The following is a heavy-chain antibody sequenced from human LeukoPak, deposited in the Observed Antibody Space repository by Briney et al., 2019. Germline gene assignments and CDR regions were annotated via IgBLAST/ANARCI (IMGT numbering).Heavy chain of an antibody. V-gene: IGHV1-69*13. CDR2: IIPIFGTA. CDR1: GGTFSSYA. D-gene: IGHD3-9*01. J-gene: IGHJ6*03. Sequence: GASVKVSCKASGGTFSSYAISWVRQAPGQGLEWMGGIIPIFGTANYAQKFQGRVTITADESTSTAYMELSSLRSEDTAVYYCARYSYIREYDILTGPYYMDVWGKGTTVTVSS. CDR3: ARYSYIREYDILTGPYYMDV.